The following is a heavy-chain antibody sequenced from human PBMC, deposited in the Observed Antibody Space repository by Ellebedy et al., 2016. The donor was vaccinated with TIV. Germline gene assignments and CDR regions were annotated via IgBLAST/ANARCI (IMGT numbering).Heavy chain of an antibody. V-gene: IGHV3-23*01. CDR2: VNGGGLVI. CDR1: GFTFSSYA. Sequence: PGGSLRLSCTASGFTFSSYAMSWVRQAPGKGLEWVAGVNGGGLVIAYADSVKGRFTISRDNSKTTLDLQMNSLRAEDTAIYYCASSRYHYYVGNTVFAYWGRGTLVTVSS. J-gene: IGHJ4*02. CDR3: ASSRYHYYVGNTVFAY. D-gene: IGHD3-10*01.